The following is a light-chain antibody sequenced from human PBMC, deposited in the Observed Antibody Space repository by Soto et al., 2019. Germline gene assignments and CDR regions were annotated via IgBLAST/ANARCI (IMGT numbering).Light chain of an antibody. CDR2: SNN. Sequence: QSVLTQPPSASGTPGQRVTISCSGSSSNIGSYTVNWYQQLPGTAPKLLIYSNNQRPSGVPDRFSGSKSGTSASLAISGLQSEDEADYSCAAWDDSLSGVVFGGGTKLTVL. CDR1: SSNIGSYT. V-gene: IGLV1-44*01. J-gene: IGLJ2*01. CDR3: AAWDDSLSGVV.